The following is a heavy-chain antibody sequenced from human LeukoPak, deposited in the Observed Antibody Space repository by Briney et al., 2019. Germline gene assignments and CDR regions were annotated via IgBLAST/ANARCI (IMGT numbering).Heavy chain of an antibody. CDR2: IHTSGST. V-gene: IGHV4-61*02. Sequence: SETLSLTCTVSGGSISSGSYYWSWIRQPAGKGLEWIGRIHTSGSTNYNPSLKSRVTISVDTSKNQFSLKLSSVTAADTAVYYCARDRGSYCSSTSCYAAFDIWGQGTMVTVSS. J-gene: IGHJ3*02. D-gene: IGHD2-2*01. CDR1: GGSISSGSYY. CDR3: ARDRGSYCSSTSCYAAFDI.